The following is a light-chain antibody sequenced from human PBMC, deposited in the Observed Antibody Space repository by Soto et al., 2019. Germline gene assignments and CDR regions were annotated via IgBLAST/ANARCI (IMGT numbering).Light chain of an antibody. Sequence: DIQVTQSPASLSASVGYRVTITCRASQSISSYLNWYQQKPGKAPKLLIYAASSLQSGVPSRFSGSGSGTDFTLTISSLQPEDFATYYCQQSYSTPLTFGGGTRVDIK. CDR3: QQSYSTPLT. CDR2: AAS. CDR1: QSISSY. J-gene: IGKJ4*01. V-gene: IGKV1-39*01.